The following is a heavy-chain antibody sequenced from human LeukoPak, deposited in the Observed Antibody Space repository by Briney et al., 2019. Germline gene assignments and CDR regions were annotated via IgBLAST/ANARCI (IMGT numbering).Heavy chain of an antibody. CDR2: IYYSGST. Sequence: SETLSLTCTVSGGSISSGGYYWSWIRQHPGKGLEWIGHIYYSGSTYYNPSLKSRVTISVDTSKNQFSLKLSSVTAADTAVYYCARDGCSGGSCYIDYWGQGTLVTVSS. D-gene: IGHD2-15*01. V-gene: IGHV4-31*03. CDR1: GGSISSGGYY. CDR3: ARDGCSGGSCYIDY. J-gene: IGHJ4*02.